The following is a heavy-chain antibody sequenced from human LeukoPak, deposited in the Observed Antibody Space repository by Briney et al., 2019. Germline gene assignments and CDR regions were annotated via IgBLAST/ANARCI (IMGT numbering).Heavy chain of an antibody. D-gene: IGHD2-21*01. CDR2: IKGDGITT. CDR3: AKDLHEIAADY. J-gene: IGHJ4*02. V-gene: IGHV3-74*01. Sequence: GGSLRLSCGASGFTFSRYSMNWVRQAPGKGLVWVARIKGDGITTNYADPAKGRFTVSRDNAKNTVYLQMNSLRAEDTAVYYCAKDLHEIAADYWGQGTLVTVAS. CDR1: GFTFSRYS.